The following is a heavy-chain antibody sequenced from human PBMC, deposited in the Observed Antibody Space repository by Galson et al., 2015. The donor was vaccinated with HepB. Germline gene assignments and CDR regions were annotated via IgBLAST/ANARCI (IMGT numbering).Heavy chain of an antibody. V-gene: IGHV3-23*01. Sequence: SLRLSCAASGLTFRTYAMSWVRQVPGKGLEWVSVISGSGLNSFHADSVKGRFTISRDNSKDTLYLLMNSLRAEDTAVYFCAKGGRSYLSDDVFYPGFDDWGQGTLVTVSS. D-gene: IGHD3-10*01. J-gene: IGHJ4*02. CDR3: AKGGRSYLSDDVFYPGFDD. CDR1: GLTFRTYA. CDR2: ISGSGLNS.